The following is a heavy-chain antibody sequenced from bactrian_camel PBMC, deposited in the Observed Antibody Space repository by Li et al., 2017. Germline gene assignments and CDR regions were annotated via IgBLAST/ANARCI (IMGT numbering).Heavy chain of an antibody. Sequence: HVQLVESGGGLVPPGGSLKLDCAASGFTFTTLYINWVRQAPGRGLEWASSINLRGRSTYYSDSVKGRFTISRDNAKNTAYLQVSSLKSEDTALYYCAAGPWYTDGYFYWGQGTQVTVS. D-gene: IGHD3*01. CDR3: AAGPWYTDGYFY. CDR2: INLRGRST. CDR1: GFTFTTLY. J-gene: IGHJ4*01. V-gene: IGHV3-2*01.